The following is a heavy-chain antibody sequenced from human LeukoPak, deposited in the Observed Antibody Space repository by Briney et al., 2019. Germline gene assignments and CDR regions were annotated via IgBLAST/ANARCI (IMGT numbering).Heavy chain of an antibody. CDR2: ISSSSSTI. Sequence: GGSLRLSCAASGFTFSSYSMNWARQAPGKGLEWVSYISSSSSTIYYADSVKGRFTISRDNAKNSLYLQMNSLRAEDTAVYYCARDSLSPPYWYFDLWGRGTLVTVSS. CDR3: ARDSLSPPYWYFDL. V-gene: IGHV3-48*01. J-gene: IGHJ2*01. CDR1: GFTFSSYS. D-gene: IGHD3-10*01.